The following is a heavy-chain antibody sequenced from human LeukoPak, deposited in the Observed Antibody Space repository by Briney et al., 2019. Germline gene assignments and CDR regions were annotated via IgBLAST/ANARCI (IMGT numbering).Heavy chain of an antibody. Sequence: SETLSLTCTVSGDSISRGIYYWSWIRQPAGKGLEWIGRIYSSGDTNYNPSLRSRLTISLDTSKNQFSLKLSSVTAADTAVYYCAGPGIAARPEYDYWGQGTLVTVSS. D-gene: IGHD6-6*01. J-gene: IGHJ4*02. CDR3: AGPGIAARPEYDY. CDR1: GDSISRGIYY. CDR2: IYSSGDT. V-gene: IGHV4-61*02.